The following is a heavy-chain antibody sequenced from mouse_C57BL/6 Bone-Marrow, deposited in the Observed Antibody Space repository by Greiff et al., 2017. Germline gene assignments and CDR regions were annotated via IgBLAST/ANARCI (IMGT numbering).Heavy chain of an antibody. Sequence: VQLQESGAELVRPGTSVKVSCKASGYAFTNYLIEWVKQMPGQGLEWIGVINPGSGGTNYNEKFKGQATLTADKSSSTAYMQLSSLTSEDSAVEFCAREGYSSYYARYYWGQGTAVTVSS. D-gene: IGHD2-3*01. V-gene: IGHV1-54*01. J-gene: IGHJ4*01. CDR3: AREGYSSYYARYY. CDR1: GYAFTNYL. CDR2: INPGSGGT.